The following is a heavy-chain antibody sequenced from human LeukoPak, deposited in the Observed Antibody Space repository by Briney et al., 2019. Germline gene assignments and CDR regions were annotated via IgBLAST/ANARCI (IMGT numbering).Heavy chain of an antibody. D-gene: IGHD4-17*01. CDR1: GFGFSVYW. J-gene: IGHJ3*02. CDR2: INEDGTSA. Sequence: PGGSLRLSCAASGFGFSVYWMHWVRQAPGKGLVWVAHINEDGTSASHADSVKGRFTISRDNAKNSLYLQMNSLRAEDTAVYYCARDRELNYGDYGAFDIWGQGTMVTVSS. V-gene: IGHV3-74*01. CDR3: ARDRELNYGDYGAFDI.